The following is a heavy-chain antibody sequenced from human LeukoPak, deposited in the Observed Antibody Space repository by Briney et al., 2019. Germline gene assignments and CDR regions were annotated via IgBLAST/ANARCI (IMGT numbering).Heavy chain of an antibody. Sequence: SETLSLTCAVYGGSFSGYYWSWIRQPPGKGLEWIGEINHSGSTNYNPSLKSRVTISVDTSKSQFSLKLSSVTAADTAVYYCARGRSRPTDYWGQGTLVTVSS. CDR2: INHSGST. J-gene: IGHJ4*02. CDR1: GGSFSGYY. CDR3: ARGRSRPTDY. D-gene: IGHD1-14*01. V-gene: IGHV4-34*01.